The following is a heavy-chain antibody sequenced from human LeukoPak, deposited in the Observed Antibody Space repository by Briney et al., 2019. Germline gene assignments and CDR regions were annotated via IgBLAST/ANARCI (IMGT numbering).Heavy chain of an antibody. CDR2: IYTGGGT. Sequence: GGSLRLSCAASGFTVNSNYMSWVRQAPGKGLEWVSVIYTGGGTFYVNSVKGRFTISRDNSKNTLSLQMNSLRAEDTAVYYCAREALGYYYGMDVWGQGTTVTVSS. CDR1: GFTVNSNY. D-gene: IGHD7-27*01. J-gene: IGHJ6*02. V-gene: IGHV3-66*01. CDR3: AREALGYYYGMDV.